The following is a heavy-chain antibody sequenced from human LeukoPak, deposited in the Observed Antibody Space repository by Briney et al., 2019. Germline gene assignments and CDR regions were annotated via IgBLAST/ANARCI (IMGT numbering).Heavy chain of an antibody. Sequence: GGSLRLSCAASGLTFSSYSMNWVRQAPGKGLEWFSSISSSSSYIYYADSVKGRFTISRDNAKNSLYLQTNSLRAEDTAVYYCAREQWPTGYHFDYWGQGTLVTVSS. CDR1: GLTFSSYS. CDR2: ISSSSSYI. J-gene: IGHJ4*02. V-gene: IGHV3-21*01. D-gene: IGHD6-19*01. CDR3: AREQWPTGYHFDY.